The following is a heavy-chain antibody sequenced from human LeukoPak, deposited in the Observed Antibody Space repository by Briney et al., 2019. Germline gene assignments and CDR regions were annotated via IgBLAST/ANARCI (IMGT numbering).Heavy chain of an antibody. J-gene: IGHJ4*02. CDR1: GASISSSSYY. D-gene: IGHD4-23*01. CDR3: ARPRGLNYYGGLSEFGY. V-gene: IGHV4-39*07. Sequence: SETLSLTCTVSGASISSSSYYWGWVRQPPGKGLEWLGSVYYSGSTYYNPSLKTRVTISLDTSKNQFSLNLTSVTAADTAVYYCARPRGLNYYGGLSEFGYWGQGALVTVSS. CDR2: VYYSGST.